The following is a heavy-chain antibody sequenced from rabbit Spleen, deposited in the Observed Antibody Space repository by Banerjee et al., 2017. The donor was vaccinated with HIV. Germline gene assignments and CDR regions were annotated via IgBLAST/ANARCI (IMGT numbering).Heavy chain of an antibody. J-gene: IGHJ4*01. CDR1: GFDLRTYG. D-gene: IGHD4-2*01. V-gene: IGHV1S47*01. CDR2: IDPIFGRT. CDR3: VRDQAGDAGYGPWYFNL. Sequence: QEQLVESGGGLVQPGGSLKLSCKVSGFDLRTYGVSWVRQAPGKGLEWVGYIDPIFGRTYYASWVNGRVTISSHNAQNTLYLQLNSLTAADTATYFCVRDQAGDAGYGPWYFNLWGQDTLVTVS.